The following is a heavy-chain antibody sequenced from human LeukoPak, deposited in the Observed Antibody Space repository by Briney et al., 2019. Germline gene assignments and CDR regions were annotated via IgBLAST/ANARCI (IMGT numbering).Heavy chain of an antibody. D-gene: IGHD3-10*01. V-gene: IGHV1-69*04. Sequence: SVKVSCKASGGTFSSYAISWVRQAPGQGLEWMGRIIPILGIANYAQKFQGRVTITADKSTSTAYMGLSSLRSEDTAVYYCARDSGMATNSFDYWGQGTLVTVSS. CDR2: IIPILGIA. J-gene: IGHJ4*02. CDR3: ARDSGMATNSFDY. CDR1: GGTFSSYA.